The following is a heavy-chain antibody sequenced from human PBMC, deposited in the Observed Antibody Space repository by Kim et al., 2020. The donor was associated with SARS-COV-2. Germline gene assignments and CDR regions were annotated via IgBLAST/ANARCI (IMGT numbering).Heavy chain of an antibody. Sequence: SVKVSCKVSGYTLTELSMQGVRQAPGKGLEWMGGFYPEDGETIYARKFQGRVTMTDDTSTDTAYMELSSLRSEDTAVYYCATVSVTGSYWPRHGMDVWGQGTRVSV. CDR1: GYTLTELS. CDR2: FYPEDGET. D-gene: IGHD1-26*01. V-gene: IGHV1-24*01. CDR3: ATVSVTGSYWPRHGMDV. J-gene: IGHJ6*02.